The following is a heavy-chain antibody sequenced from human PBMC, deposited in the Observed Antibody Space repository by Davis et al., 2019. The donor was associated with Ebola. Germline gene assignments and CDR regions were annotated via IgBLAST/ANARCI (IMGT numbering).Heavy chain of an antibody. Sequence: GGSLRLSCKASGYTFTGYYMHWVRQAPGQGLDWMGRINPNSGGTNYAQKFQGRVTMTRDTSISTAYMELSRLRSDDTAVYYCARAQFPTTSDHWGQGTLVAVSS. CDR3: ARAQFPTTSDH. J-gene: IGHJ4*02. CDR1: GYTFTGYY. D-gene: IGHD1-1*01. CDR2: INPNSGGT. V-gene: IGHV1-2*06.